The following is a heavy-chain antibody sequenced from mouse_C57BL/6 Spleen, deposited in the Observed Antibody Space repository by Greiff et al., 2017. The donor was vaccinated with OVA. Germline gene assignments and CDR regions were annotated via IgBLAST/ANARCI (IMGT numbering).Heavy chain of an antibody. V-gene: IGHV1-52*01. CDR1: GYTFTSYW. Sequence: QVQLQQPGAELVRPGSSVKLSCKASGYTFTSYWMHWVKQRPIQGLEWIGNIDPSDSETHYNQKFKDKATLTVDKSSSTAYMQLSSLTSEDSAVYYCARSEYDSNYFFYAMDYWGQGTSVTVSS. CDR2: IDPSDSET. CDR3: ARSEYDSNYFFYAMDY. J-gene: IGHJ4*01. D-gene: IGHD2-5*01.